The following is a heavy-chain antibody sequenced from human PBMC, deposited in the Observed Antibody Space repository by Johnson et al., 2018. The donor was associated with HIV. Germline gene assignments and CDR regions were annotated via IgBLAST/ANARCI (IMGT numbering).Heavy chain of an antibody. V-gene: IGHV3-11*04. D-gene: IGHD3-10*01. CDR2: ISSSGSTI. Sequence: QVQLVESGGGLVKPGGSLRLSCAASGFTFSDHYMSWIRQAPGKGPDWVSYISSSGSTIYYADSVKGRFSISRDNAKSSLCLQMNSLRVDDTAVYYCAKDLSSELLWFIRDAFDVWGQGTMVTVSS. CDR3: AKDLSSELLWFIRDAFDV. CDR1: GFTFSDHY. J-gene: IGHJ3*01.